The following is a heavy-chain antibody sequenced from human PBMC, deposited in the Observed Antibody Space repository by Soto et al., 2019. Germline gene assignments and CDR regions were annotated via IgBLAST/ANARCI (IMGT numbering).Heavy chain of an antibody. Sequence: SETLSLTCAVYGGSFSGYYWSWIRQPPGKGLEWIGEINHSGSTNYNPSLKSRVTISVDTSKNQFSLKLSSVTAADTAVYYCARVISGRGYCSGGSCYGCYYGMDVWGQGTTVTVSS. J-gene: IGHJ6*02. CDR1: GGSFSGYY. CDR2: INHSGST. V-gene: IGHV4-34*01. D-gene: IGHD2-15*01. CDR3: ARVISGRGYCSGGSCYGCYYGMDV.